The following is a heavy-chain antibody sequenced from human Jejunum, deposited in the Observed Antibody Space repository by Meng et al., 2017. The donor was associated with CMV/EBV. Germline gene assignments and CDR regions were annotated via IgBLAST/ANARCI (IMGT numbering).Heavy chain of an antibody. D-gene: IGHD3-22*01. CDR3: ARALGDHSDMSRSLDP. Sequence: GYAFTNYYMHWVRQAPGQGLEWMGLINPGLGSTSYTQKFRGRVTMTSDTSTTTVYMELGSLTSDDTAIYYCARALGDHSDMSRSLDPWGQGTLVTVSS. J-gene: IGHJ5*02. V-gene: IGHV1-46*01. CDR2: INPGLGST. CDR1: GYAFTNYY.